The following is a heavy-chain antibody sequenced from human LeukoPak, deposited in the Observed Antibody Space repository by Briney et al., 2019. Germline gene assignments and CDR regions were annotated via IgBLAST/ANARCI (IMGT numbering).Heavy chain of an antibody. V-gene: IGHV3-11*04. D-gene: IGHD6-19*01. Sequence: PGGSLRLSCAASGFTFSDNYMSWIRQAPGKGLEWVSYISSSGSTIYYADSVKGRFTISRDNAKNSLYLQMNSLRAEDTAMYYCARDRGRSGWFFLDYWGQGTLVTVSS. J-gene: IGHJ4*02. CDR1: GFTFSDNY. CDR2: ISSSGSTI. CDR3: ARDRGRSGWFFLDY.